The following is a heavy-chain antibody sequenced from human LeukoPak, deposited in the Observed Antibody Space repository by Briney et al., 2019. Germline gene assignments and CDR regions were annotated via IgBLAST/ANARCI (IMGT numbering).Heavy chain of an antibody. D-gene: IGHD3-22*01. J-gene: IGHJ4*02. V-gene: IGHV1-69*04. CDR3: ARASSDRGVSYYYDSSGYDY. CDR1: GGTFSSYA. CDR2: IIPILGIA. Sequence: SVKVSCKASGGTFSSYAISWVRQAPGQGLEWMGRIIPILGIANYAQKFQGRVTITADKSTSTAYMELSSLRSEDTAVYYCARASSDRGVSYYYDSSGYDYWGQGTLVTVSS.